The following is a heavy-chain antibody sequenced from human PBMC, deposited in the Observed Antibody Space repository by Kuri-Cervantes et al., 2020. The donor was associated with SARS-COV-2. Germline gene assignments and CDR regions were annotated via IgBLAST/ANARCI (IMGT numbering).Heavy chain of an antibody. CDR3: ARSPQRTGDRKNEPWEQLVYYFDY. J-gene: IGHJ4*02. V-gene: IGHV1-2*02. CDR1: GGTFSSYA. D-gene: IGHD6-13*01. CDR2: INPNSGGT. Sequence: ASVKVSCKASGGTFSSYAISWVRQAPGQGLEWMGWINPNSGGTNYAQKFQGRVTMTRDTSISTAYMELSRLRSDDTAVYYCARSPQRTGDRKNEPWEQLVYYFDYWGQGTLVTVSS.